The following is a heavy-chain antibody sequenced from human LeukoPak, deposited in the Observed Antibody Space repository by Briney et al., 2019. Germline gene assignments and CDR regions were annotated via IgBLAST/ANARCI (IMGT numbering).Heavy chain of an antibody. CDR3: ARASYFRDYYDSSGSDY. CDR2: INTDGSST. CDR1: GFTLSSYW. V-gene: IGHV3-74*01. Sequence: GGSLRLSCAASGFTLSSYWMHWVRQAPGKGLVWVSRINTDGSSTSYADSVKGRFTISRDNAKNTLYLQMNSLRAEDTAVYYCARASYFRDYYDSSGSDYWGQGTLVTVSS. D-gene: IGHD3-22*01. J-gene: IGHJ4*02.